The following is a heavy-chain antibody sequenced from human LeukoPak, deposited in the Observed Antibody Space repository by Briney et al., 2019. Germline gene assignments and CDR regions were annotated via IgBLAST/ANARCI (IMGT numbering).Heavy chain of an antibody. CDR1: GFTFSNAW. V-gene: IGHV3-15*07. J-gene: IGHJ6*02. D-gene: IGHD5-24*01. CDR2: IKSKTDGGTT. Sequence: PGGSLRLSCAASGFTFSNAWMNWVRQAPGKELEWVGRIKSKTDGGTTDYAAPVKGRFTISRDDSKNTLYLQMNSLKTEDTAVYYCTPGGYNSDYYYGMDVWGQGTTVTVSS. CDR3: TPGGYNSDYYYGMDV.